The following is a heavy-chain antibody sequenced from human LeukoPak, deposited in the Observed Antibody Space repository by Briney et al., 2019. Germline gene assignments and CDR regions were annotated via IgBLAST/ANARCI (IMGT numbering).Heavy chain of an antibody. CDR2: INPNSGDT. CDR1: GYTFTGYY. J-gene: IGHJ5*02. V-gene: IGHV1-2*02. Sequence: ASVKVSCKASGYTFTGYYMHWVRQAPGQGLEWMGWINPNSGDTNYAQNFQGRVTMTRDTSMSTAYMELSRLTSDDTAVYYCARVDSKYGDYRRLNWFDPWGQGTLVTVSS. D-gene: IGHD4-17*01. CDR3: ARVDSKYGDYRRLNWFDP.